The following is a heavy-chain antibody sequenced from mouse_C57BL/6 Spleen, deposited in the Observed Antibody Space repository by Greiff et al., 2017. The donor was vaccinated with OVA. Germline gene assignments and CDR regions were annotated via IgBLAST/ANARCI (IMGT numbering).Heavy chain of an antibody. J-gene: IGHJ2*01. CDR3: ARTLITTVVVDY. V-gene: IGHV14-2*01. CDR1: GFNIKDYY. Sequence: EVQLQQSGAELVKPGASVKLSCTASGFNIKDYYMHWVKQRTEQGLEWIGRIDPEDGETKDDPKFQGKATITADTSSNTAYLQLSSLTSEDTAVYYCARTLITTVVVDYWGQGTTLSVSS. CDR2: IDPEDGET. D-gene: IGHD1-1*01.